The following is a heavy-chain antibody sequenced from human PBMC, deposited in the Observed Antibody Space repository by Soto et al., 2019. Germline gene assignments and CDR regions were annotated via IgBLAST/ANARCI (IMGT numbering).Heavy chain of an antibody. CDR3: ARVVYLECTVTGGGWFEP. Sequence: QVQLQESGPGLVKPSGTLSLTCAVSGGSISSSNWWSWVRQPPGKGLEWIGEIYHSGSTNYNPSLNGRSPRTVDKNKSQFSLKLSSVTAADTAVYYWARVVYLECTVTGGGWFEPWGQGTLVTVSS. CDR2: IYHSGST. J-gene: IGHJ5*02. V-gene: IGHV4-4*02. CDR1: GGSISSSNW. D-gene: IGHD1-20*01.